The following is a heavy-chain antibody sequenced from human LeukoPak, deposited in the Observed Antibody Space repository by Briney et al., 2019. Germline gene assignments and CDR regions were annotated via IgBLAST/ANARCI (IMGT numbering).Heavy chain of an antibody. CDR2: IKQDGSEK. Sequence: GGSLRLSCAASGFTFSRYWMSWVRQAPGKGLEWVANIKQDGSEKYYVDSVKGRFTISRDNAKTSLSLQMNSLRAEDTAVYYCARDTPSDYEEGPDYWGQGTLVTVSS. CDR3: ARDTPSDYEEGPDY. J-gene: IGHJ4*02. V-gene: IGHV3-7*01. CDR1: GFTFSRYW. D-gene: IGHD5-12*01.